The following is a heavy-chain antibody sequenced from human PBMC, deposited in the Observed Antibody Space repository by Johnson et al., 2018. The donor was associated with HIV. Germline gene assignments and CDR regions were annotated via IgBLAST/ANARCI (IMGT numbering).Heavy chain of an antibody. J-gene: IGHJ3*02. D-gene: IGHD5-24*01. CDR2: IYIGGST. Sequence: VQLVESGGGLVQPGGSLRLSCAASGFTISSKYFNWVRQAPGKGLEWVSVIYIGGSTYYADSVKGRFTISRDNSKNTLYLQMKSLRAEDTAIYYCARGRGWWLQLGGAFDIWGQGTMVTVSS. V-gene: IGHV3-66*01. CDR1: GFTISSKY. CDR3: ARGRGWWLQLGGAFDI.